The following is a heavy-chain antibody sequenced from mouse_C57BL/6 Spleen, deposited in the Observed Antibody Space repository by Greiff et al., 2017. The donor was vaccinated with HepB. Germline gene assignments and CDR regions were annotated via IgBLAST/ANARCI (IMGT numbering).Heavy chain of an antibody. Sequence: VQLQQPGAELVRPGSSVKLSCKASGYTFTSYWMDWVKQRPGQGLEWIGNIYPSDSETHYNQKFKDKATLTVDKSSSTAYMQLSSLTSEDSAVYYCAREGGIYYDYGRASYWGQGTLVTVSA. CDR3: AREGGIYYDYGRASY. J-gene: IGHJ3*01. CDR1: GYTFTSYW. CDR2: IYPSDSET. V-gene: IGHV1-61*01. D-gene: IGHD2-4*01.